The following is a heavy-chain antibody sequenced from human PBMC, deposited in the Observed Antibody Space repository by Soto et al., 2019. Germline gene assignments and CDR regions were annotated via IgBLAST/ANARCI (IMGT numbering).Heavy chain of an antibody. D-gene: IGHD5-18*01. CDR3: AKRVETAMVSGVGVGSIDY. CDR1: GFTFSSYG. Sequence: QVQLVESGGGVVQPGRSLRLSCAASGFTFSSYGMHWVRQAPGKGLEWVAVISYDGSNKYYADSVKGRFTISRDNSKKALYLQMNRLRAEDTAVYCCAKRVETAMVSGVGVGSIDYWGQGTLVTVSS. V-gene: IGHV3-30*18. J-gene: IGHJ4*02. CDR2: ISYDGSNK.